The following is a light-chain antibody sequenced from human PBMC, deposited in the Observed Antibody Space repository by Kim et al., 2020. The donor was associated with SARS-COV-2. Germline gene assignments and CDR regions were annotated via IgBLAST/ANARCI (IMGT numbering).Light chain of an antibody. CDR1: QGVSSY. Sequence: ASTGDIVTITCRASQGVSSYLAWYQQTPGKAPKLLIYAASTLHSGVPSRFSGSGSGTDFTLTISCLQPEDFATYYCQQYYTYPLTFGGGTKLEI. CDR3: QQYYTYPLT. CDR2: AAS. V-gene: IGKV1-8*01. J-gene: IGKJ4*01.